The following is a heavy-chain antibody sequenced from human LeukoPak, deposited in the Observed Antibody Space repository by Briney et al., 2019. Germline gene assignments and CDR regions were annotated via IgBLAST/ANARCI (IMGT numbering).Heavy chain of an antibody. J-gene: IGHJ4*02. Sequence: SETLSLTRTVTLGSISGYNWSWIRQPAGKGLEWIARIYTGGSTTYNPSLKSRVTMSVDTSQNQFSLKLSSVTAADTAVYYCAREMEYYDFWSARLRTIDYWAREPWSPSPQ. CDR3: AREMEYYDFWSARLRTIDY. CDR1: LGSISGYN. V-gene: IGHV4-4*07. CDR2: IYTGGST. D-gene: IGHD3-3*01.